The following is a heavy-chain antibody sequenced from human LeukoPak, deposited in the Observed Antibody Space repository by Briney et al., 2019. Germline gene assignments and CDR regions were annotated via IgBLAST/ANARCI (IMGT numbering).Heavy chain of an antibody. J-gene: IGHJ4*02. Sequence: PGGSLRLSCAASGFTFSNYAMNWVRQAPGKGLEWVSSVSSSGGATYYAGSVKGRFTISRDSSKNTLYLQMNSLSAEDTAVYYCAKDTHFDYWGQGTLVTVSS. CDR2: VSSSGGAT. CDR1: GFTFSNYA. V-gene: IGHV3-23*01. CDR3: AKDTHFDY.